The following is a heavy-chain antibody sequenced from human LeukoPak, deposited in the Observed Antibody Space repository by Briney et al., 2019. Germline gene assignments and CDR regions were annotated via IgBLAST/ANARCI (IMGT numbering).Heavy chain of an antibody. D-gene: IGHD3-22*01. CDR3: AKLSAPYYDSSGYYTDY. Sequence: PGGSLRLSCAASGFAFSSYAMGWVRQAPGKGLEWVSVISGGGSNTYYADSGKGRFTISRDNSQNTLHLQMNSLRAEDTAIYYCAKLSAPYYDSSGYYTDYWGQGTLVTVSS. CDR2: ISGGGSNT. V-gene: IGHV3-23*01. J-gene: IGHJ4*02. CDR1: GFAFSSYA.